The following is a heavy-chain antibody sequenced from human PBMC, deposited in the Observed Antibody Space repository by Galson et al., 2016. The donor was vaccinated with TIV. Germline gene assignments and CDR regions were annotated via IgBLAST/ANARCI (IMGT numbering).Heavy chain of an antibody. CDR2: IVWDGANK. J-gene: IGHJ6*02. D-gene: IGHD6-13*01. V-gene: IGHV3-43*01. Sequence: SLRLSCAASGFTFDDYTMHWVRQTPGKGLEWVSFIVWDGANKYYSDSVKGRFTISRDNSKNSLYLQMNSIRPEDTALYYCAKEGAAAEYYGMDVWGQGTTVTVSS. CDR1: GFTFDDYT. CDR3: AKEGAAAEYYGMDV.